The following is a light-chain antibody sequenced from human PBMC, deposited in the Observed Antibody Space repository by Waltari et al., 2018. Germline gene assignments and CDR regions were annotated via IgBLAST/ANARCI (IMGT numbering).Light chain of an antibody. V-gene: IGKV3-11*01. CDR3: QQRSNFLT. Sequence: EIVLTQSPATLSLSPGERATLSCRASQSVSSYLAWYQQTPGQAPRLLIYAASNRATGLPARFSGRGSGTDFTLTISSLEPEDFAVYYWQQRSNFLTFGGGTKVEIK. CDR1: QSVSSY. CDR2: AAS. J-gene: IGKJ4*01.